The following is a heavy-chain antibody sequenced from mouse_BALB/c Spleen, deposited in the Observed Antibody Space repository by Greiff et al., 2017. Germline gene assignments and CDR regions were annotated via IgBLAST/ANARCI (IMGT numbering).Heavy chain of an antibody. CDR1: GFTFSSYT. D-gene: IGHD2-2*01. Sequence: EVKLMESGGGLVKPGGSLKLSCAASGFTFSSYTMSWVRQTPEKRLEWVATISSGGSYTYYPDSVKGRFTISRDNAKNTLYLQMSSLKSEDTAMYYCTRDRGYGYDGFAYWGQGTLVTVSA. CDR3: TRDRGYGYDGFAY. J-gene: IGHJ3*01. CDR2: ISSGGSYT. V-gene: IGHV5-6-4*01.